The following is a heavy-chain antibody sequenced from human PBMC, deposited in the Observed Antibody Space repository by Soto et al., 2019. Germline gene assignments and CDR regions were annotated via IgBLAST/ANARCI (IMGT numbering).Heavy chain of an antibody. V-gene: IGHV4-59*01. CDR2: IYYSGST. Sequence: SDTLSLTCTVSGGSISSYYWSWVRQPPGKGLEWIRYIYYSGSTNYNPSLKSRVTISVDTSKNQFSLKLSSVTAADTAVYYCARGEGGAHYSTTFYYWGQGTLVTVSS. CDR3: ARGEGGAHYSTTFYY. D-gene: IGHD1-26*01. CDR1: GGSISSYY. J-gene: IGHJ4*02.